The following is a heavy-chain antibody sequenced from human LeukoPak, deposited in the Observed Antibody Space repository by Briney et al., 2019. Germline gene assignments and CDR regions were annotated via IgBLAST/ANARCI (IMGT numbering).Heavy chain of an antibody. D-gene: IGHD3-3*01. CDR1: GGSISTYY. J-gene: IGHJ4*02. CDR3: ARGGYDSDFDY. V-gene: IGHV4-59*01. Sequence: SETLSLTXTVSGGSISTYYWSWIRLPPGKGLEWIAYIYFTGRTQYNPSLKSRVTISEDTSKNQFSLRLSSVTPADTAVYYCARGGYDSDFDYWGQGTLVTVSS. CDR2: IYFTGRT.